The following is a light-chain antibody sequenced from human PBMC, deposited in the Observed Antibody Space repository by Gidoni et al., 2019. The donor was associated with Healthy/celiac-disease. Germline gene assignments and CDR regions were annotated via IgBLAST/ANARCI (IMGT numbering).Light chain of an antibody. J-gene: IGKJ2*01. Sequence: EIVLTQSPGTLSLSPGERATLSCRASQSVSSSYLAWYQQKPGQAPRLLIYGASSRATGIPDRFSGSGSGTDFTLTISRLEPEDFAVYYCQQYGSSSYFAQXTKLEI. CDR1: QSVSSSY. V-gene: IGKV3-20*01. CDR3: QQYGSSSY. CDR2: GAS.